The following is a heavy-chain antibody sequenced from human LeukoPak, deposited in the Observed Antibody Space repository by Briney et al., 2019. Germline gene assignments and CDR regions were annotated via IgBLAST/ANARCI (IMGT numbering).Heavy chain of an antibody. CDR3: ARRGGKNYGYYVLYYYYMDV. CDR1: GYTFTSYG. J-gene: IGHJ6*03. D-gene: IGHD4-17*01. Sequence: GASVKVSCKASGYTFTSYGISWVRQAPGQGLEWMGWISAYNSNTNYAQKLQGRVTMTTDTSTSTAYMELRSLRSDDTAVYYCARRGGKNYGYYVLYYYYMDVWGKGTTVTVSS. V-gene: IGHV1-18*01. CDR2: ISAYNSNT.